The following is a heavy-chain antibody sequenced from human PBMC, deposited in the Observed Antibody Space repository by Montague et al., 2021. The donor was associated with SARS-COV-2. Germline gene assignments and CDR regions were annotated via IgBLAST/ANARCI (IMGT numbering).Heavy chain of an antibody. V-gene: IGHV3-33*01. D-gene: IGHD3-22*01. CDR2: IWYDGSNK. CDR1: GFTFSSYG. Sequence: SLRLSCAASGFTFSSYGMHWVRQAPGKGLEWVAVIWYDGSNKYYADSVKGRFTISRDNSKNTLYLQMNSLRAEDTAVYYCARDGITMIVESAFDIWGKGTMVTVSS. J-gene: IGHJ3*02. CDR3: ARDGITMIVESAFDI.